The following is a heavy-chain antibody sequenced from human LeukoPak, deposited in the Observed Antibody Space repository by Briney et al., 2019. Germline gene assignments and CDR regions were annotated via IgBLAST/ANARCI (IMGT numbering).Heavy chain of an antibody. D-gene: IGHD3-9*01. CDR2: ISSSGSTI. Sequence: PGGSPRLSCAASGFTFSSYEMNWVRQAPGKGLEWVSYISSSGSTIYYADSVKGRFTISRDNAKNSLYLQMNSLRAEDTAVYYCARVRGGLRYFDWEKDAFDIWGQGTMVTVSS. CDR1: GFTFSSYE. V-gene: IGHV3-48*03. J-gene: IGHJ3*02. CDR3: ARVRGGLRYFDWEKDAFDI.